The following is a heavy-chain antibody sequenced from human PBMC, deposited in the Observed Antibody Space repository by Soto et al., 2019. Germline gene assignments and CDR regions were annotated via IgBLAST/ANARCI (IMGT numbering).Heavy chain of an antibody. CDR3: ARYAFLRYFDWLSP. D-gene: IGHD3-9*01. CDR2: IYYSGST. Sequence: QVQLQESGPGLVKPSQTLSLTCTVSGGSISSGGYYWNWISQHPGKGLEWIGYIYYSGSTYYNPSLKSRVTISVDTSKNQFSLKLSSVTAADTAVYYCARYAFLRYFDWLSPWGQGTLVTVSS. CDR1: GGSISSGGYY. V-gene: IGHV4-31*03. J-gene: IGHJ5*02.